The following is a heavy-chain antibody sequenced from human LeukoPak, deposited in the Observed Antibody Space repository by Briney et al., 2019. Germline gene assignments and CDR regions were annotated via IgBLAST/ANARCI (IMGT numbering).Heavy chain of an antibody. Sequence: RSGGSLRLSCAASGFTFDDYGMSWVRQAPGKGLEWVSAIIWSGGSTGYADSVKGRFTISRDNAKNSLYLQMNSLRAEDTALYYCARVGMPHILTGCSHGAFDIWGQGIMVTVSS. V-gene: IGHV3-20*04. CDR2: IIWSGGST. CDR1: GFTFDDYG. CDR3: ARVGMPHILTGCSHGAFDI. J-gene: IGHJ3*02. D-gene: IGHD3-9*01.